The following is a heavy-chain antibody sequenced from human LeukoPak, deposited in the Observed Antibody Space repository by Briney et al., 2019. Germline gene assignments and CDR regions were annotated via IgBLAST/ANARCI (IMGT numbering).Heavy chain of an antibody. J-gene: IGHJ4*02. V-gene: IGHV3-23*01. D-gene: IGHD2-15*01. Sequence: GGSLRLSCAGSGFTFSSYAMSWVRQAPGKGLEWVSAISGSGGSTYYADSVKGRFTISRDNSKNTLYLQMNSLRAEDTAVYYCAKETYCSGGSCYLFDFDYWGQGTLVTVSS. CDR2: ISGSGGST. CDR1: GFTFSSYA. CDR3: AKETYCSGGSCYLFDFDY.